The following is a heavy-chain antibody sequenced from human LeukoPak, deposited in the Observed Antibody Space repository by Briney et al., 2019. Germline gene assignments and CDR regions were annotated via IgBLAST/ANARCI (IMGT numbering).Heavy chain of an antibody. D-gene: IGHD6-19*01. V-gene: IGHV3-21*01. CDR3: ARAVPYSSGWGGDYFDY. CDR2: ISSSSSYI. CDR1: GFTFSSYS. Sequence: GGSLRLSCAASGFTFSSYSMNWVRQAPGKGLEWVSSISSSSSYIYYADPVKGRFTISRDNAKNSLYLQMNSLRAEDTAVYYCARAVPYSSGWGGDYFDYWGQGTLVTVSS. J-gene: IGHJ4*02.